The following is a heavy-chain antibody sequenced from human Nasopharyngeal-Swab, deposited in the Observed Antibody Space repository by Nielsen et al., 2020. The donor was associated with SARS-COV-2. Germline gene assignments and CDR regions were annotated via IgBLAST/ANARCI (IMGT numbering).Heavy chain of an antibody. D-gene: IGHD3-22*01. CDR2: INHSGST. J-gene: IGHJ4*02. CDR3: ARATYYYDSSGVTEGPVLAFDY. Sequence: WIRQPPGKGLEGIGEINHSGSTNYNPSLKSRVTISVDRSKNQFSLKLSSVTAADTAVYYCARATYYYDSSGVTEGPVLAFDYWGQGTLVTVSS. V-gene: IGHV4-34*01.